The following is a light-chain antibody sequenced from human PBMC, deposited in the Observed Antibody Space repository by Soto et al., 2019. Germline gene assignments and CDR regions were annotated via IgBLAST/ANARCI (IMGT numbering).Light chain of an antibody. CDR2: GAS. J-gene: IGKJ1*01. CDR1: QSVSNNY. V-gene: IGKV3-20*01. Sequence: EIVLTQSPGTLSLSPGERATLSCRASQSVSNNYLAWYQQKPGQAPRLLIFGASSRATGIPDRFSGSGSGTDFTLTISSLQSEDFAVYYCQQYNNWPPWTFGQGTKVDIK. CDR3: QQYNNWPPWT.